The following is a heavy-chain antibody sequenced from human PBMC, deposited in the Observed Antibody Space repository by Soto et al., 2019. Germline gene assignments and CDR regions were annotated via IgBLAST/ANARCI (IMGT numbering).Heavy chain of an antibody. Sequence: QVYLVQSGAEVRRPGASVTVSCTAFGYILTGYSLHWVRQAPGQGLEWMGWIDPNSGATNSAERFHGRVSMTRDTSISAAYLELSSLRSDDTAVYYCARGYGSSPNMELRFGMDVWGQGTTISVSS. CDR2: IDPNSGAT. CDR3: ARGYGSSPNMELRFGMDV. CDR1: GYILTGYS. J-gene: IGHJ6*02. D-gene: IGHD5-18*01. V-gene: IGHV1-2*02.